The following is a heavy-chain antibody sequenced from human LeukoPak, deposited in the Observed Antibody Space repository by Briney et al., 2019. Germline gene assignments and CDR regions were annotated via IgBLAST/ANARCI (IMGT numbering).Heavy chain of an antibody. Sequence: PGGSLTLSCAASGFTVSSNYMSCVRQAPGKGLEWVSVIYRGGSTYYPDSGKGRFTISRDNFKNTLYLEMNSLRAEDTAVYYCDRGDYHSKFDYWGQGTLVTLP. CDR1: GFTVSSNY. D-gene: IGHD4-17*01. J-gene: IGHJ4*02. CDR2: IYRGGST. V-gene: IGHV3-53*01. CDR3: DRGDYHSKFDY.